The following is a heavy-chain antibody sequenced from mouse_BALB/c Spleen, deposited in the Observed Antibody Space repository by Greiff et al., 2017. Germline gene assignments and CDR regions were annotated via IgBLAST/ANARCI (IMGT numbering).Heavy chain of an antibody. CDR1: GYSFTSYW. CDR2: IHPSDSET. CDR3: ARLSGSSHYWYFDV. Sequence: QVQLQQPGAELVRPGASVKLSCKASGYSFTSYWMNWVKQRPGQGLEWIGMIHPSDSETRLNQKFKDKATLTVDKSSSTPYMQLSSPTSVDYAVYYCARLSGSSHYWYFDVWGAGTTVTVSS. V-gene: IGHV1S82*01. J-gene: IGHJ1*01. D-gene: IGHD1-1*01.